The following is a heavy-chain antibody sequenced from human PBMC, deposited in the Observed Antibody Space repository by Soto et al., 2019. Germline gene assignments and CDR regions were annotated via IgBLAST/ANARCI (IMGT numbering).Heavy chain of an antibody. CDR1: GFPFIRYS. CDR2: ISSGSSTI. J-gene: IGHJ4*02. CDR3: ARSASGAVH. D-gene: IGHD1-26*01. V-gene: IGHV3-48*01. Sequence: LRLSCAVSGFPFIRYSMNWVRQAPGKGLEWVSYISSGSSTIYYADSVKGRFTISRDNAKNSLYLQMNSLRAEDTAVYYCARSASGAVHWGQGTLVTVSS.